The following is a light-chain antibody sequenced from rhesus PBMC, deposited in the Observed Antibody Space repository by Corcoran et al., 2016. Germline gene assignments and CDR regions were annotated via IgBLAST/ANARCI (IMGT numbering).Light chain of an antibody. J-gene: IGKJ4*01. CDR3: LRHNSYPLT. V-gene: IGKV1-28*03. CDR1: QGISSY. Sequence: DIQMTQSPSSLSASVGDTVTITCRASQGISSYLNWFQQKPGKAPKLLIYDASSLESGVPSRFSRSGSGTDFTLTLRSLRPEDFAAYYCLRHNSYPLTFGGGTKVEIK. CDR2: DAS.